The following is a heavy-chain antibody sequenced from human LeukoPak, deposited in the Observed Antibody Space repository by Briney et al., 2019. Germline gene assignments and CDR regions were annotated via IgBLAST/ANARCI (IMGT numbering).Heavy chain of an antibody. V-gene: IGHV4-59*01. CDR1: GGSISSYY. CDR2: IYYTGST. D-gene: IGHD6-19*01. J-gene: IGHJ4*02. Sequence: PSETLSLTCTVSGGSISSYYWSWIRQPPGKGLEWIGCIYYTGSTNYNPSLKSRVTISVDTSKNQFSLKLSSVTAADTAVYYCATGRACSSVDYWGQGTLVTVSS. CDR3: ATGRACSSVDY.